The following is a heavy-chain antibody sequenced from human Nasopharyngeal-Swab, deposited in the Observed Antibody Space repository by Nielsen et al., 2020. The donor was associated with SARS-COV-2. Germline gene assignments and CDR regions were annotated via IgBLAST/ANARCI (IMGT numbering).Heavy chain of an antibody. Sequence: SLKISCAASGFTFDDYAMHWVRQAPGKGLEWVSGISWNSGSIGYADSVKGRFTISRDNAKNSLYLQMNSLRAEDTALYYCASFGFVDWGQGTLVTVSS. D-gene: IGHD3-10*01. V-gene: IGHV3-9*01. CDR3: ASFGFVD. CDR1: GFTFDDYA. J-gene: IGHJ4*02. CDR2: ISWNSGSI.